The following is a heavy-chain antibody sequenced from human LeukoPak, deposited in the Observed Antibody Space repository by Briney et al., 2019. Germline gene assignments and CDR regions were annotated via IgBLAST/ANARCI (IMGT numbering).Heavy chain of an antibody. D-gene: IGHD6-13*01. CDR2: ISSSSSYI. Sequence: PGGSLRLSCAASGFTFSSYEMNWVRQAPGKGLEWVSSISSSSSYITYADSVKGRFTISRDNAKNSLYLQMHSLRAEDTAVYYCARDSQAVGTDFDYWGQGTLVTVSS. CDR1: GFTFSSYE. CDR3: ARDSQAVGTDFDY. J-gene: IGHJ4*02. V-gene: IGHV3-21*01.